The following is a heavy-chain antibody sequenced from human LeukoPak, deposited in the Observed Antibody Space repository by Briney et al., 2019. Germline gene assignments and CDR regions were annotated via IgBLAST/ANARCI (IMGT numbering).Heavy chain of an antibody. Sequence: ASVKVSCKASGYTFSSYGISWVRQAPGQGLEWMGWISAYYGNTNSAQKLQGRVTMTTDTSTSTAYMELRSLRSDDTAVYYCARHAGTTLFDYWGQGTLVTVSS. D-gene: IGHD1-1*01. CDR3: ARHAGTTLFDY. CDR1: GYTFSSYG. CDR2: ISAYYGNT. V-gene: IGHV1-18*01. J-gene: IGHJ4*02.